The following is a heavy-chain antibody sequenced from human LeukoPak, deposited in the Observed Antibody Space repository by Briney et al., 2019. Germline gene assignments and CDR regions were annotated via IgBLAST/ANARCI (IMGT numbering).Heavy chain of an antibody. Sequence: GESLKLSCKVSGYSFSSYWIGWVRQMPGKGLEWMGIIYPGDSDTRYTPSFQGHVTISADKSSSTSYLQGSSLSAPDTDMSYCASLISFLGDYSSSWYDYWGQGTLVTVSS. CDR3: ASLISFLGDYSSSWYDY. CDR2: IYPGDSDT. CDR1: GYSFSSYW. V-gene: IGHV5-51*01. J-gene: IGHJ4*02. D-gene: IGHD6-13*01.